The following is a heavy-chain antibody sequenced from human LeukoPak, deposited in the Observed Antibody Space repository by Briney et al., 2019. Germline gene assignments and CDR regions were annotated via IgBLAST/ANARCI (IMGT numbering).Heavy chain of an antibody. CDR1: GYTFTSYA. V-gene: IGHV1-3*01. D-gene: IGHD6-19*01. CDR3: ARAEGSSGWYLTFDY. CDR2: INAGNGNI. J-gene: IGHJ4*02. Sequence: ASVKVSCKASGYTFTSYAMHWVRQAPGQRLEWMGWINAGNGNIKYSQKFQGRVTITRDTSASTAYMELSSLRSEDTAVYYCARAEGSSGWYLTFDYWGQGTLVTVSS.